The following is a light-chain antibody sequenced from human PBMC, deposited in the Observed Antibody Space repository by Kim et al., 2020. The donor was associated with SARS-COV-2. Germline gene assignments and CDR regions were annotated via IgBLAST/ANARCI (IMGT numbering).Light chain of an antibody. CDR3: QQFDDLPVT. CDR1: QALGKY. Sequence: AAVGDRVTITCQAGQALGKYLNWYQQKPGKAPRLLIHDTSTLQTGVPPRFSGSGSGTDFTLTINTLQPEDIATYYCQQFDDLPVTFGGGTKVDIK. CDR2: DTS. J-gene: IGKJ4*01. V-gene: IGKV1-33*01.